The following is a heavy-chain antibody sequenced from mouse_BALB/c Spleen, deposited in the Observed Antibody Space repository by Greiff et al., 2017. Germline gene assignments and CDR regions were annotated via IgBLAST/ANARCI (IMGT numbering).Heavy chain of an antibody. D-gene: IGHD1-1*01. CDR3: ARGGSLNGREVLAWFAY. V-gene: IGHV3-6*02. Sequence: EVQLQQSGPGLVKPSQSLSLTCSVTGYSITSGYYWNWIRQFPGNKLEWMGYISYDGSNNYNPSLKNRISITRDTSKNQFFLKLNSVTTEDTATYYCARGGSLNGREVLAWFAYWGQGTLVTVSA. CDR1: GYSITSGYY. CDR2: ISYDGSN. J-gene: IGHJ3*01.